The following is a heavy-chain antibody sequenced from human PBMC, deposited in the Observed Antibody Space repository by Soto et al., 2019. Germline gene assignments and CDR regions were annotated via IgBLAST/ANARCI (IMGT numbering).Heavy chain of an antibody. D-gene: IGHD6-13*01. V-gene: IGHV4-31*03. CDR1: GGSYSSGGYY. CDR3: ARGYRNWFDP. J-gene: IGHJ5*02. CDR2: IFYSGSS. Sequence: QVHLQESGPGLVKPSQTVSLTCNVSGGSYSSGGYYLTWVRQHPGKGLEWIGNIFYSGSSYYNPSLKSRLTLSVDTSKNQFSLKLSPVTAADTAVYYCARGYRNWFDPWGQGTLVTVSS.